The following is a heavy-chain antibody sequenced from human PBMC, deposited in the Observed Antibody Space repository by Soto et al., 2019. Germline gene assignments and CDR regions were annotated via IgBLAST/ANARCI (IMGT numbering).Heavy chain of an antibody. J-gene: IGHJ3*02. Sequence: PGGSLRLSCTASGFIVSDTYVTWVRQAPKKRLERVSVNSNRGDTHYADSVRGRFSLSRDISDNTLHLQMNNLRVEDTAVYYCAREPRYCRGGSCSITGDAYDIWGQGTMVTVSS. D-gene: IGHD2-15*01. CDR2: NSNRGDT. V-gene: IGHV3-66*01. CDR1: GFIVSDTY. CDR3: AREPRYCRGGSCSITGDAYDI.